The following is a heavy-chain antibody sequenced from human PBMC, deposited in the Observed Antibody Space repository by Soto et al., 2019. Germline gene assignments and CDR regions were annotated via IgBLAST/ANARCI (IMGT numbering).Heavy chain of an antibody. Sequence: EVHLLESGGDLVQPGGSLKLSCAASGFPFRNFAMAWVRQAPGKGLEWVSIISNSGSSTYHGDSVKGRFTTSRDNSKGTRSLHMRGVRIDDTAVYFCARADLLWDSFDLWGQGTLVTVSS. V-gene: IGHV3-23*05. D-gene: IGHD2-2*01. J-gene: IGHJ4*02. CDR3: ARADLLWDSFDL. CDR1: GFPFRNFA. CDR2: ISNSGSST.